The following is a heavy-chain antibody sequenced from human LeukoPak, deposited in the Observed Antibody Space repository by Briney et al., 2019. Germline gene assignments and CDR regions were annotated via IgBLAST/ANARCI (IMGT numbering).Heavy chain of an antibody. CDR1: GGSISSSSYY. J-gene: IGHJ5*02. Sequence: PSETLSLTCAVSGGSISSSSYYWGWIRQPPGKGLEWIASIYYSGSTYYNPSLKSRVTISVDTSKNQFSLKLSSVTAADTAVYYCARVLGELHKGGPPYNWFDPWGQGTLVTVSS. CDR2: IYYSGST. D-gene: IGHD3-16*01. CDR3: ARVLGELHKGGPPYNWFDP. V-gene: IGHV4-39*07.